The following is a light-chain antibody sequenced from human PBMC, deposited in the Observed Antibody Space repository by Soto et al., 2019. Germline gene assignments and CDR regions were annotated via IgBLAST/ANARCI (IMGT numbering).Light chain of an antibody. CDR3: QQCGPSLRYT. J-gene: IGKJ2*01. Sequence: EVVLTQSPDTLSLSPGETATLSCRASQAVTGNYLAWYQQNPGQAPRLLIYGTSNRATGIPDRFSGSGSGTDFTLTISRLEREDFAVYYCQQCGPSLRYTFGQGTKLEIK. V-gene: IGKV3-20*01. CDR2: GTS. CDR1: QAVTGNY.